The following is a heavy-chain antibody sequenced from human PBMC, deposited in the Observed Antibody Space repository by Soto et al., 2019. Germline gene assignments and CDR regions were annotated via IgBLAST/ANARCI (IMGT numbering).Heavy chain of an antibody. CDR1: GFTFSSYG. D-gene: IGHD6-13*01. CDR3: AKDLWGAAAGTYYYYYYYMDV. J-gene: IGHJ6*03. V-gene: IGHV3-30*18. CDR2: ISYDGSNK. Sequence: GGSLRLSCAASGFTFSSYGMHWVRQAPGKGLEWVAVISYDGSNKYYADSVKGRFTISRDNSKNTLYLQMNSLRAEDTAVYYCAKDLWGAAAGTYYYYYYYMDVWGKGTTVTVSS.